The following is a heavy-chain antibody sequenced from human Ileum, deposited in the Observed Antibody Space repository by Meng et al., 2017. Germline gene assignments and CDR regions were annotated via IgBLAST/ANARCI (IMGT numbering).Heavy chain of an antibody. V-gene: IGHV6-1*01. CDR1: GGSVSSNIAA. J-gene: IGHJ4*02. CDR2: TYYRSKWYS. CDR3: ASGSGSLDY. Sequence: QVQQAGAGLVKPSQTLSLTCAVSGGSVSSNIAAWNWIRQSPLRGLEWLGRTYYRSKWYSEYAVSVKSRISITPDTSKNQFSLQMNSVTPEDTAVYYCASGSGSLDYWGPGTLVTVSS. D-gene: IGHD3-3*01.